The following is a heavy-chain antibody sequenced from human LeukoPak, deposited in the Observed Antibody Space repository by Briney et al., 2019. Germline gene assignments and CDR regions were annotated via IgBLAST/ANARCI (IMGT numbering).Heavy chain of an antibody. CDR3: ARDIGSGWQHFDY. V-gene: IGHV3-21*01. CDR1: GFTFSSYS. J-gene: IGHJ4*02. CDR2: ISSSSSYI. Sequence: PGGSLRLSCAASGFTFSSYSMNWVRQAPGKGLEWVSSISSSSSYIYYADSVKGRFTISRDNAKNSLYLQMNSLRAEDTAVYYCARDIGSGWQHFDYWGQGTLVTVSS. D-gene: IGHD6-19*01.